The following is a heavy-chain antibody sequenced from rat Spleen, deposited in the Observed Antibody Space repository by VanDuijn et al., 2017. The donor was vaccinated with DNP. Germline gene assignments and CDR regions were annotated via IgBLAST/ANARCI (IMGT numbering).Heavy chain of an antibody. D-gene: IGHD1-2*01. J-gene: IGHJ2*01. CDR1: GFTFSYYA. CDR3: ASWSPIAPISTSNY. CDR2: ISYDGTRT. V-gene: IGHV5-17*01. Sequence: EVQLVESGGGLLQPGRSLKLSCAASGFTFSYYAMAWVRQAPKKGLEWVATISYDGTRTYYRDSVKGRFTISRDNAENAVYLQMNSLRSEDAATYFCASWSPIAPISTSNYWGQGVMVTVSS.